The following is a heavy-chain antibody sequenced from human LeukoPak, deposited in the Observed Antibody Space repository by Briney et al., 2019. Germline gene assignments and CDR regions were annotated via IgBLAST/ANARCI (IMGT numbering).Heavy chain of an antibody. D-gene: IGHD3-10*01. CDR1: GYTFTSYG. V-gene: IGHV1-18*01. CDR2: ISAYNGNT. CDR3: ARDLSAMVRGATNWFDP. J-gene: IGHJ5*02. Sequence: GASVRVSCKASGYTFTSYGISWVRQAPGQGLEWMGWISAYNGNTNYAQKLQGRVTMTTDTSTSTAYMELRSLRSDDTAVYYCARDLSAMVRGATNWFDPWGQGTLVTVSS.